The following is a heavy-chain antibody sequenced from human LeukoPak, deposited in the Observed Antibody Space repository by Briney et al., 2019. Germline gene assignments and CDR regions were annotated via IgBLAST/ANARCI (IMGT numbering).Heavy chain of an antibody. CDR1: GFTFSSYW. Sequence: GGSLSLSCAASGFTFSSYWMHWVRQAPGKGLVWVSRINSDGSTTGYADSVKGRFTISRDNAKNTLYLQMNSLRAEDTAVYYCAREGVAGGLDYWGQGTLVTVSS. CDR2: INSDGSTT. V-gene: IGHV3-74*01. D-gene: IGHD6-19*01. CDR3: AREGVAGGLDY. J-gene: IGHJ4*02.